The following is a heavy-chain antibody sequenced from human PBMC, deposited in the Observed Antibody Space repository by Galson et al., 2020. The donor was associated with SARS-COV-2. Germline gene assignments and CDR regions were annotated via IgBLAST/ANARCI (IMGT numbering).Heavy chain of an antibody. CDR3: ARDRWLRQPSWGFDI. CDR1: GASITSVDYY. CDR2: FRYSGSI. D-gene: IGHD5-12*01. V-gene: IGHV4-30-4*01. J-gene: IGHJ3*02. Sequence: ASETLSLTCSVSGASITSVDYYWTWIRQPPGKGLEWIGNFRYSGSIRYNPSLTGHVTISVDTSKNQLSLNLNSVTAADTAVYYCARDRWLRQPSWGFDIWGQGTVVTVSS.